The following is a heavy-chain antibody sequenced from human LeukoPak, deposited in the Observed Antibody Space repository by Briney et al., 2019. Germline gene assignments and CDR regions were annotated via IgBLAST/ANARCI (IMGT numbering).Heavy chain of an antibody. J-gene: IGHJ5*02. CDR3: ASGHSSSWLDTWFDP. V-gene: IGHV4-39*01. Sequence: SETLSLTCTVSGGSISSSSYYWGWIRQPPGKGLEWIGSIYYSGSTYYNPSLKSRVTISVDTSKNQFSLKLSSVTAADTAVYYCASGHSSSWLDTWFDPWGQGTLVTVSS. D-gene: IGHD6-13*01. CDR2: IYYSGST. CDR1: GGSISSSSYY.